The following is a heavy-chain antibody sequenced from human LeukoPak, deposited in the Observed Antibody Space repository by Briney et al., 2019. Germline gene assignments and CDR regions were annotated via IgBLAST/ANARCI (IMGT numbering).Heavy chain of an antibody. CDR1: GGSISSYY. CDR3: ARVRPSYYDSSGYDVNYFDY. V-gene: IGHV4-4*07. Sequence: SETLSLTCTVSGGSISSYYWSWIRQPAGKGLEWIGRIYTSGSTNYNPSLKSRVTMSVDTSRNQFSLKLSSVTAADTAVYYCARVRPSYYDSSGYDVNYFDYWGQGTLVTVSS. CDR2: IYTSGST. D-gene: IGHD3-22*01. J-gene: IGHJ4*02.